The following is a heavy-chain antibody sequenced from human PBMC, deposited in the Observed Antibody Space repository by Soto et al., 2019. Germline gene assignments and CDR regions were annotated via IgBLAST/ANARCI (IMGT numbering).Heavy chain of an antibody. V-gene: IGHV4-30-2*01. CDR3: ARGKRGIRYYGSGTSDWLDP. CDR1: GGSISSGDYS. J-gene: IGHJ5*02. Sequence: ASETLSLTCAVSGGSISSGDYSWSWIRQPPGKGLEWIGYMFHSGSAYYNPSLKSRVTISVDRSKNQFSLKLTSLTAADTAVYYCARGKRGIRYYGSGTSDWLDPWAQGTLVTFSS. D-gene: IGHD3-10*01. CDR2: MFHSGSA.